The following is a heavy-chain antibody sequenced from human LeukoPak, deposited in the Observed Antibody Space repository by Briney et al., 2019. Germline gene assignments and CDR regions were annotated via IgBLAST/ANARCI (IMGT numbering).Heavy chain of an antibody. Sequence: GGSLRLSCAASGFTFSSYWMSWVRQAPGQGLEWVASIKQDGSEKYYVDSVKGRFTISRDNAKNSLYLQMNSLRAEDTAVYYCAREGDYYGSGTFDYWGQGTLVTVSS. D-gene: IGHD3-10*01. CDR3: AREGDYYGSGTFDY. CDR2: IKQDGSEK. J-gene: IGHJ4*02. CDR1: GFTFSSYW. V-gene: IGHV3-7*01.